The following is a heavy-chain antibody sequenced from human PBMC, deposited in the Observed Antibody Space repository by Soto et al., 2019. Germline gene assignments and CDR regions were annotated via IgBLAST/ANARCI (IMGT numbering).Heavy chain of an antibody. Sequence: PGRFLRLSCAASGFSLSTYCMHWVRQAPGKGLEWVAMTWYDESHKYYADSVKGRFTISRDNSMNTLYLQMNSLRAEDTAVYYCAKGLTGAPYYAMDAWGQGTTVNVSS. CDR2: TWYDESHK. CDR1: GFSLSTYC. J-gene: IGHJ6*02. V-gene: IGHV3-33*06. CDR3: AKGLTGAPYYAMDA. D-gene: IGHD7-27*01.